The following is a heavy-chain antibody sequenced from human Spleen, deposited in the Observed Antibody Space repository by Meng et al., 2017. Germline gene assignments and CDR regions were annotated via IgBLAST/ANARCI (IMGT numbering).Heavy chain of an antibody. J-gene: IGHJ4*02. Sequence: QVGREEWGAGLLKPSETLSLTCVVSGGSFSDYYWSWIRQPPGKGLEWIGEINHSGSTNYNPSLESRATISVDTSQNNLSLKLSSVTAADTAVYYCARERLDSGYPDYWGQGTLVTVLL. CDR2: INHSGST. CDR3: ARERLDSGYPDY. CDR1: GGSFSDYY. D-gene: IGHD5-12*01. V-gene: IGHV4-34*01.